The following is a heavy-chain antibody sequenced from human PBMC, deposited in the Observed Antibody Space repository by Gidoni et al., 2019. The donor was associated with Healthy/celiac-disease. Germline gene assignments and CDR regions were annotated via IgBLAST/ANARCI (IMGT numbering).Heavy chain of an antibody. V-gene: IGHV4-59*01. D-gene: IGHD6-19*01. CDR2: IYYSGST. J-gene: IGHJ2*01. CDR3: ARVTQQWPGGEDWYFDL. Sequence: QVQLQESGPGLVKPSETLSLTCTVSGGSISSYYWSWIRQPPGKGLEWIGYIYYSGSTNYNPALKSRVTISVDTSKNQFSLKLSSVTAADTAVYYCARVTQQWPGGEDWYFDLWGRGTLVTVSS. CDR1: GGSISSYY.